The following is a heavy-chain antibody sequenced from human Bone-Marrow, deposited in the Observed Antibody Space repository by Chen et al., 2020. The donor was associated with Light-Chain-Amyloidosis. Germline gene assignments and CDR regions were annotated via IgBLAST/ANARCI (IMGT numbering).Heavy chain of an antibody. CDR2: IRTEAYGGTT. Sequence: EVQLVESGGGLVKPGRSLRVSCTTSGFFFGDYALSWFRQAPGKGLEWVVFIRTEAYGGTTEYAASMKGRFTISRDDSKSIAYLHMTSLKTEDTAVYYCTSYYGSGGYLYYSDFWGQGTLVTVSS. CDR1: GFFFGDYA. V-gene: IGHV3-49*05. J-gene: IGHJ4*02. D-gene: IGHD3-10*01. CDR3: TSYYGSGGYLYYSDF.